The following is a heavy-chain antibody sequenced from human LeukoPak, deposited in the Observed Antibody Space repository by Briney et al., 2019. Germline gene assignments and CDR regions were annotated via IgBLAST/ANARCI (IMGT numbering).Heavy chain of an antibody. CDR3: ARSSIAARPSFGG. CDR2: ISYDGSNK. J-gene: IGHJ4*02. Sequence: GGSLRLSCAASGFTFSSYGMHWVRQAPGKGLEWVAVISYDGSNKYYADSVKGRFTISRDNSKNTLHLQMNSLRAEDTAVYYCARSSIAARPSFGGWGQGTLVTVSS. CDR1: GFTFSSYG. V-gene: IGHV3-30*03. D-gene: IGHD6-6*01.